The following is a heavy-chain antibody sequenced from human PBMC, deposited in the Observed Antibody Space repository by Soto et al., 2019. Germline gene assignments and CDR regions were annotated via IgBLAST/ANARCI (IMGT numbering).Heavy chain of an antibody. Sequence: EVQLVESGGGLIQPGGSLRLSCAASGFTVSSNYMSWVRQAPGKGLEWVSVIYSGGSTYYADSVKGRFTISRDNSKNTLYLQMNSLRAEDTAVYYCARVPRSGYYNYYGMDVWGQGTTVTVSS. CDR1: GFTVSSNY. CDR3: ARVPRSGYYNYYGMDV. D-gene: IGHD3-3*01. CDR2: IYSGGST. J-gene: IGHJ6*02. V-gene: IGHV3-53*01.